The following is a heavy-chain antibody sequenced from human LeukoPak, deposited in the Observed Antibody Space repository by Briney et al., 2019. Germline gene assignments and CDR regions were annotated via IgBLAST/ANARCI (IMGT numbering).Heavy chain of an antibody. V-gene: IGHV3-20*04. CDR1: GFAFDDHG. J-gene: IGHJ4*02. CDR2: INWNGGST. Sequence: PGGSLRLSCTTSGFAFDDHGMSWARQVPGKGLEWVSGINWNGGSTGYADPLRGRFTISRDNAKNSLYLQMDSLRAEDTALYYCARAPITSPFYFDYWGQGTLVTVSS. D-gene: IGHD2-2*01. CDR3: ARAPITSPFYFDY.